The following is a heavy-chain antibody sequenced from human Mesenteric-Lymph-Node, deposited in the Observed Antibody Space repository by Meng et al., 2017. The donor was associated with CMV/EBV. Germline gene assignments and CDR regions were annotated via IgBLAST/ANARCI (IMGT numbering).Heavy chain of an antibody. CDR1: GFIFSDHY. V-gene: IGHV3-72*01. J-gene: IGHJ3*02. Sequence: GGSLRLSCAGSGFIFSDHYIDWVRQAPGKGLEWVGRAANKANSYTTEYAASVKGGFTFSRDDSENSVYLQMNSLKSEDTAVYYCTRGHSGIHIYAFDIWGQGTMVTVSS. CDR3: TRGHSGIHIYAFDI. D-gene: IGHD1-26*01. CDR2: AANKANSYTT.